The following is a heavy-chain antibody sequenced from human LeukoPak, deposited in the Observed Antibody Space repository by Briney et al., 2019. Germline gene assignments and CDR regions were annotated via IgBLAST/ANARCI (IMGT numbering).Heavy chain of an antibody. CDR1: GFTFSSYG. Sequence: PGGSLRLSCAASGFTFSSYGMHWVRQAPGKGLEWVAFIRYDGSNKYYADSVKGRFTISRDNSKNTLYLQMNSLRAEDTAVYYCARGYSGDYYDGMDVWGQGTTVTVSS. J-gene: IGHJ6*02. D-gene: IGHD3-10*01. V-gene: IGHV3-30*02. CDR3: ARGYSGDYYDGMDV. CDR2: IRYDGSNK.